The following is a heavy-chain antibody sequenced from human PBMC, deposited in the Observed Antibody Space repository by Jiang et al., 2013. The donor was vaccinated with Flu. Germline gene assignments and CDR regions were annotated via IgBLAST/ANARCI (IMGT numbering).Heavy chain of an antibody. CDR3: ATLRGSSFDTYLADF. J-gene: IGHJ4*02. D-gene: IGHD3-3*02. V-gene: IGHV3-30*02. CDR1: GFTFSYFA. CDR2: VRHDGSNK. Sequence: VESGGGVVQPGGSLTLSCAASGFTFSYFAMFWVRQSPGKGPEWVASVRHDGSNKFYVDSVKGRFTISRDNSRNTLYLQMNSLRPEDTAVYYCATLRGSSFDTYLADFWGQGTLVTVSS.